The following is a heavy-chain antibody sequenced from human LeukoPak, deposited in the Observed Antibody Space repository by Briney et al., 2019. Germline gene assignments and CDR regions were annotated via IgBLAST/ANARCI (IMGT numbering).Heavy chain of an antibody. D-gene: IGHD6-6*01. CDR2: IYYSGST. Sequence: SETLSLTCTVSGGSISSYYWSWIRQPPGKGLEWIGYIYYSGSTNYNPSLKSRVTISVDTSKNQFSLKLSSVIAADTAVYYCARQYSSSSKVFDYWGQGTLVTVSS. V-gene: IGHV4-59*01. CDR1: GGSISSYY. CDR3: ARQYSSSSKVFDY. J-gene: IGHJ4*02.